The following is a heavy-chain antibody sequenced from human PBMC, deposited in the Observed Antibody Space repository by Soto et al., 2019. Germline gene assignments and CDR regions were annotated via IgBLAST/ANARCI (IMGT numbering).Heavy chain of an antibody. J-gene: IGHJ4*02. D-gene: IGHD6-19*01. CDR1: GDSISSYT. CDR2: IYYSGDT. Sequence: TSETLSLTCTVSGDSISSYTWSWIRQPPGKGLEYIGYIYYSGDTTYNPSLKSRVTISFDTSKNQFSLKLSSVTAADTAVYFCARGKAVARDWGQGTLVTVSS. CDR3: ARGKAVARD. V-gene: IGHV4-59*01.